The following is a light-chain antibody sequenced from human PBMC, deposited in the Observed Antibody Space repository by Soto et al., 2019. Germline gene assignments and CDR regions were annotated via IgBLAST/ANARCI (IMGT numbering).Light chain of an antibody. V-gene: IGKV3-20*01. CDR2: GAS. CDR3: QQYGSSPLT. CDR1: QSVSGSF. Sequence: EIVLTQSPGTLSLSPGERATLSCRASQSVSGSFLAWYQQKPGQAPRLLIYGASSRATGIPDRFSGSGSGTDSTLTSSRVEPEDFAVSYCQQYGSSPLTFGGATKVEIK. J-gene: IGKJ4*01.